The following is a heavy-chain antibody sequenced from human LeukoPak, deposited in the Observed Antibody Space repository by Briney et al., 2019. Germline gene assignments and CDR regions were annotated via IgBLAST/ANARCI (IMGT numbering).Heavy chain of an antibody. J-gene: IGHJ4*02. D-gene: IGHD3-10*01. V-gene: IGHV5-51*01. CDR3: ARQRITMVRGVIMNPHFDY. CDR2: IDPGDSDT. CDR1: GYSFTSYW. Sequence: GESLKISCKGSGYSFTSYWIGWVRQMPGKGLEWMGIIDPGDSDTRYSPSFQGQVTISADKSISTAYLQWSSLKASDTAMYYCARQRITMVRGVIMNPHFDYWGQGTLVTVSS.